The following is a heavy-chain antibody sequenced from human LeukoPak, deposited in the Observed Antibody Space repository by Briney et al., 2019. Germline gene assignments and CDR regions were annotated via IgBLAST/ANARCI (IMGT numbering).Heavy chain of an antibody. D-gene: IGHD6-19*01. CDR3: ARSPYSSGWYLRIPQFDY. J-gene: IGHJ4*02. V-gene: IGHV3-21*01. CDR2: ISSSSSYI. Sequence: GGSLRLSCAASGFTFSSYEMNWVRQAPGKGLEWVSSISSSSSYIYYADSVKGRFTISRDNAKNSLYLQMNSLRAEDTAVYYCARSPYSSGWYLRIPQFDYWGQGALVTVSS. CDR1: GFTFSSYE.